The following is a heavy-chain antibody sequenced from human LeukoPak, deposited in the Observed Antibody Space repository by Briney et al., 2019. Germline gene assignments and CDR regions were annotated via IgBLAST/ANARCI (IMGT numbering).Heavy chain of an antibody. Sequence: SETLSLSCAVYGGSFSASYWSWIRQSPGRGLEWIGEINHSGSTNYNPSLKSRVTISVDTSKNQFSLKLSSVTAADTAVYYCARGQDDYGGNSDGYFDYWGQGTLVTVSS. CDR1: GGSFSASY. V-gene: IGHV4-34*01. D-gene: IGHD4-23*01. J-gene: IGHJ4*02. CDR2: INHSGST. CDR3: ARGQDDYGGNSDGYFDY.